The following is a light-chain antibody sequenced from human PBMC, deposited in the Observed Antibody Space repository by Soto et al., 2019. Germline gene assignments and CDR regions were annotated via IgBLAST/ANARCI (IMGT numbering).Light chain of an antibody. CDR2: EVS. V-gene: IGLV2-14*01. CDR1: SSDVGGYNY. Sequence: QSALTQPASVSGSPGQSITISCTGTSSDVGGYNYVSWYQQHPGKAPKLMIYEVSNRPSGVSNRFSGSKSGNTASLTISGLQAEDDADYYCSSYTGSSTPHVFGTGTKLTVL. CDR3: SSYTGSSTPHV. J-gene: IGLJ1*01.